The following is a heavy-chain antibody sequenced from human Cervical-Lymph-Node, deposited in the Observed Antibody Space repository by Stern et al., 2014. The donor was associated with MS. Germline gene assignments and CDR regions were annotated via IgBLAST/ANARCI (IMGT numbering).Heavy chain of an antibody. J-gene: IGHJ4*02. D-gene: IGHD4-17*01. CDR1: GGSISSDHYY. CDR3: ARSKYGDYHTLDS. CDR2: IYYRGST. V-gene: IGHV4-31*03. Sequence: QVQLQESGPGLVQPSQTLSLTCTVSGGSISSDHYYWSWIRRHPGKGLEWIGYIYYRGSTYYNPSLKRRVTISLDTSKNQFSLKLTSVTAADTAVYYCARSKYGDYHTLDSWGQGTLVTVSS.